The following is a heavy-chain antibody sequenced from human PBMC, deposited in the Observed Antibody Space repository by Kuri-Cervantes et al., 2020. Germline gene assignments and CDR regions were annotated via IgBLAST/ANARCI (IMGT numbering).Heavy chain of an antibody. D-gene: IGHD3-10*01. Sequence: LSLTCAASGFTVSSNYMSWVRQAPGKGLEWVSVIYSGGSTCYADSVKGRFTISRDNSKNTLYLQMNSLRAEDTAVYYCASAYGSGSYTFDYWGQGTLVTVSS. CDR3: ASAYGSGSYTFDY. CDR2: IYSGGST. CDR1: GFTVSSNY. J-gene: IGHJ4*02. V-gene: IGHV3-66*01.